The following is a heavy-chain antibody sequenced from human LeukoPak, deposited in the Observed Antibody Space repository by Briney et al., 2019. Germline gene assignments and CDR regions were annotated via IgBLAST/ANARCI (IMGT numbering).Heavy chain of an antibody. Sequence: TSVKVSCKASGFTLTSSAVQWVRQARGQRLEWIGWIVVGSNDTNYAQKFQKRVTIARDMSTNTAYMELSSLRSEDTAVYCCAAPHSSSWFDFWGRGTLVTVSS. CDR3: AAPHSSSWFDF. CDR2: IVVGSNDT. CDR1: GFTLTSSA. D-gene: IGHD6-13*01. J-gene: IGHJ4*02. V-gene: IGHV1-58*01.